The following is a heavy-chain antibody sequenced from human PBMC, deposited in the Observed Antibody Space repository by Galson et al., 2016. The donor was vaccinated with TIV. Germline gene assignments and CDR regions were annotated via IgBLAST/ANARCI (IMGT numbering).Heavy chain of an antibody. CDR1: GGTFSSYV. Sequence: SVKVSCKASGGTFSSYVFNWVRQAPGQGLEWMGNIIPLFGSANYAQKFQDRVTIAADESRTTAYLELSSLRSEDTAVYYCARGRGIYDSSGYFHFDHWGQGTLVTVSS. CDR2: IIPLFGSA. D-gene: IGHD3-22*01. V-gene: IGHV1-69*13. J-gene: IGHJ5*02. CDR3: ARGRGIYDSSGYFHFDH.